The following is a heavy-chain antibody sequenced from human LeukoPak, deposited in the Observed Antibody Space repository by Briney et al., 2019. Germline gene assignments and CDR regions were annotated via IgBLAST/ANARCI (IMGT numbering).Heavy chain of an antibody. CDR2: ISFVGSNK. D-gene: IGHD3-22*01. V-gene: IGHV3-30*15. J-gene: IGHJ4*02. CDR1: GFTFSSYS. Sequence: GRSLRLSCAASGFTFSSYSMHWVRQAPGKGLEWVALISFVGSNKNYADSVRGRFTISRDNSKNMLYLQMSSLRAEDTAVYYCASANYFDSSGYFWGQGTLVTVSS. CDR3: ASANYFDSSGYF.